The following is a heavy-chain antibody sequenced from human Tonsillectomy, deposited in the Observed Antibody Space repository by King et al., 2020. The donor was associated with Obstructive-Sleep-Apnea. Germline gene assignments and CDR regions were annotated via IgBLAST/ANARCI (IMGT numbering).Heavy chain of an antibody. CDR3: ARDCSSTSCYFRGSYYGMDV. CDR2: IWYDGSNK. J-gene: IGHJ6*02. Sequence: VQLVESGGGVVQPGRSLRLSCAASGFTFSSYGMHWVRQAPGKGLEWVAVIWYDGSNKYYADSVKGRFTISRDTSKNTLYLQINSLRAEDTAVYYCARDCSSTSCYFRGSYYGMDVWGQGTTVTVSS. V-gene: IGHV3-33*01. D-gene: IGHD2-2*01. CDR1: GFTFSSYG.